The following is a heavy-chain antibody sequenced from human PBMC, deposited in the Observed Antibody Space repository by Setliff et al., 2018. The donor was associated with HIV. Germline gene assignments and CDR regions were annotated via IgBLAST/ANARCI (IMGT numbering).Heavy chain of an antibody. J-gene: IGHJ1*01. D-gene: IGHD3-22*01. CDR3: ARAGYYGSTSYWEYFQH. CDR2: INHSGST. CDR1: GDSINSGGYS. V-gene: IGHV4-30-2*01. Sequence: PSETLSLTCAVSGDSINSGGYSWSWIRQPPGRGLEWIGEINHSGSTNYNPSLKSRVTISVDTSKNQFSLKLSSVTAADTAVYYCARAGYYGSTSYWEYFQHWGQGTLVTVSS.